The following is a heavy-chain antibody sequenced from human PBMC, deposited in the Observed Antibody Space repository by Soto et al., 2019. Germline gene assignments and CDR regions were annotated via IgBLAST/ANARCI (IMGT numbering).Heavy chain of an antibody. CDR1: GFTFSSYA. V-gene: IGHV3-23*01. D-gene: IGHD2-15*01. CDR2: ISGSGGST. J-gene: IGHJ4*02. Sequence: EVQLLESGGGLVQPGGSLRLSCAASGFTFSSYAMSWVRQAPGKGLEWVSAISGSGGSTYYEDSVKGRFTISSDNSKNTLYLQMNSLRDDETAVYYCAIHIVVVVAASRDWGRGTLVSVSS. CDR3: AIHIVVVVAASRD.